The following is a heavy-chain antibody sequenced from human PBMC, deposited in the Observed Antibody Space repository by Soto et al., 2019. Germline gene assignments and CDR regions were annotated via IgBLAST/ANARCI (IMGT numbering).Heavy chain of an antibody. CDR1: GFTFSSYA. J-gene: IGHJ5*02. Sequence: GGSLRLSCAASGFTFSSYAMSWVRQAPGKGLEWVSAISGSGGSTYYADSVKGRFTISRDNSKNTLYLQMNSLRAEDTAVYYCAKDPSTRWELRGWFDPWGQGTLVTVSS. CDR2: ISGSGGST. V-gene: IGHV3-23*01. D-gene: IGHD1-26*01. CDR3: AKDPSTRWELRGWFDP.